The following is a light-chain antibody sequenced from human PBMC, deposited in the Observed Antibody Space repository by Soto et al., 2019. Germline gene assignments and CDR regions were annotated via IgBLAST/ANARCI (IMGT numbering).Light chain of an antibody. CDR2: GAS. CDR1: QSVSSSY. J-gene: IGKJ4*01. Sequence: EIVLTQSPGTLSLSPGERATLSCRASQSVSSSYLAWYQQKPGQAPRLLIYGASSRATGIPDRFSGSGSGTDFTLNISRLEPEDLEVYYCQQYGSALVFGGGTKVEIK. V-gene: IGKV3-20*01. CDR3: QQYGSALV.